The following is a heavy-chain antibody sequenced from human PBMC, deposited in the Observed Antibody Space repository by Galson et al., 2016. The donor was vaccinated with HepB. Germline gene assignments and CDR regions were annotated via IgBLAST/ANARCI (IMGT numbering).Heavy chain of an antibody. Sequence: SLRLSCAASGFPFTTFWMIWIRQAPGEGLEWVANINQHGSEKYYLDSVKGRFTISRDNTKNLLFLQMNSLSAEDTAVYYCARPAFCDSTSCYDLDVWGQGTTVTVSS. CDR3: ARPAFCDSTSCYDLDV. D-gene: IGHD2-2*01. CDR2: INQHGSEK. J-gene: IGHJ6*02. V-gene: IGHV3-7*01. CDR1: GFPFTTFW.